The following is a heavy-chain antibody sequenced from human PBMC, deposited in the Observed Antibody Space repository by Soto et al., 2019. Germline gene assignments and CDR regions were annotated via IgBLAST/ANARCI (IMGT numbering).Heavy chain of an antibody. CDR2: INPSGGST. V-gene: IGHV1-46*01. J-gene: IGHJ5*02. D-gene: IGHD3-10*01. Sequence: ASVKVSCKASGYTFTSYYMHWVRQAPGQGLEWMGIINPSGGSTSYAQKFQGRVTMTRYTSTSTVYMELSSLRSEDTAVYYCAREVQDYYGSGSYYNPFDPWGQGTLVTVSS. CDR3: AREVQDYYGSGSYYNPFDP. CDR1: GYTFTSYY.